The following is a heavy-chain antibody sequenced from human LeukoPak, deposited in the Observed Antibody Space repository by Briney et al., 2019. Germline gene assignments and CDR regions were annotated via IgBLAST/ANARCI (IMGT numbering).Heavy chain of an antibody. CDR2: IVGGGAGT. V-gene: IGHV3-23*01. D-gene: IGHD6-13*01. J-gene: IGHJ4*02. CDR3: AKALGAGARYYFDF. Sequence: GRSLRLSCAASGFTFSSYAMSWVRQAPGKGLEWVSGIVGGGAGTYYADSVKGRFTISRDNSKNTLYLQMNSLRVEDTAAYYCAKALGAGARYYFDFWGQGTLVTVSS. CDR1: GFTFSSYA.